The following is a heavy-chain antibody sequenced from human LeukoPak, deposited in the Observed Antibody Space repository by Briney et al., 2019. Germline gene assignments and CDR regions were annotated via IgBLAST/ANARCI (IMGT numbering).Heavy chain of an antibody. J-gene: IGHJ5*02. D-gene: IGHD6-13*01. CDR2: ISYDGSNK. Sequence: GGSLRLSCAASGFTFSSYAMHWVRQAPGKGLEWVAVISYDGSNKYYADSVKGRFTISRDNSKNTLYLQMNSLRAEDTAVYYCAKDAAAAGTHWFDPWGQGTLVTVSS. V-gene: IGHV3-30-3*01. CDR3: AKDAAAAGTHWFDP. CDR1: GFTFSSYA.